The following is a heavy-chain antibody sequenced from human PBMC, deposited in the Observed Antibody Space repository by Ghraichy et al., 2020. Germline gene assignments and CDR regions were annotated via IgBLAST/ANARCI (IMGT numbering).Heavy chain of an antibody. V-gene: IGHV4-59*01. Sequence: SETLSLTCTVSGGSISTNYWTWIRQPPGKGLEWIAYMYYSGSSNYNPSLKSRVTISVDTSKKQFSLKLSSVTAADTAVYYCATHSYSNTWYYFDSWGQGTLVTVSS. CDR2: MYYSGSS. CDR3: ATHSYSNTWYYFDS. J-gene: IGHJ4*02. D-gene: IGHD6-13*01. CDR1: GGSISTNY.